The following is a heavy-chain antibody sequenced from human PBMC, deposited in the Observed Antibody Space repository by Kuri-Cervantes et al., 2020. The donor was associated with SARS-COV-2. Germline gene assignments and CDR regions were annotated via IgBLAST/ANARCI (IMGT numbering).Heavy chain of an antibody. CDR3: ARVVVWSGYYFDY. J-gene: IGHJ4*02. V-gene: IGHV4-59*01. CDR2: IYYSGST. D-gene: IGHD3-3*01. Sequence: SETLSLTCAVYGGSFSGYYWSWIRQPPGKGLEWIGYIYYSGSTNYNPSLKIRVTISVDTYKNQFSLKLSSVTAADTAVYYCARVVVWSGYYFDYWGQGTLVTVSS. CDR1: GGSFSGYY.